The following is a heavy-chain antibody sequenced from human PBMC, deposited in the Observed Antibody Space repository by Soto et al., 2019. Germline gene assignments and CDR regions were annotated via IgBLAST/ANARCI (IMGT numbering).Heavy chain of an antibody. J-gene: IGHJ6*02. V-gene: IGHV1-18*04. Sequence: ASVKVSCKASGYTFTSYGISWVRQAPGQGLEWMGWISAYNGNTNYAQKLQGRVTITADKSTSTAYMELSSLRSEDTAVYYCASYVLLWFGTSYGMDVWGQGTTVTVSS. CDR2: ISAYNGNT. D-gene: IGHD3-10*01. CDR3: ASYVLLWFGTSYGMDV. CDR1: GYTFTSYG.